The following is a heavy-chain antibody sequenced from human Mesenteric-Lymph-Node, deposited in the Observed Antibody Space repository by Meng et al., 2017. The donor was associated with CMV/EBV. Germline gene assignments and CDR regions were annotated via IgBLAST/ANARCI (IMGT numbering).Heavy chain of an antibody. J-gene: IGHJ4*02. V-gene: IGHV4-4*02. Sequence: SETLSLTCAVSGASITGTNWWSWVRQSPGKGLMWIGDIYHSGSTNYNPSLKSRVTISIDKSKNHFSLNLGSVTAADTAVYYCAREKIFGGSYADYWGLGTLVTVSS. CDR2: IYHSGST. D-gene: IGHD1-26*01. CDR1: GASITGTNW. CDR3: AREKIFGGSYADY.